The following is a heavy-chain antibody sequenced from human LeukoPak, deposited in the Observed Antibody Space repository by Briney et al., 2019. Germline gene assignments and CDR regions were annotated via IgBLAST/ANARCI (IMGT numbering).Heavy chain of an antibody. CDR2: IYTSEST. J-gene: IGHJ4*02. V-gene: IGHV4-4*09. CDR3: ARHPVVGSYYDY. CDR1: GGSISSYY. Sequence: SEALSLTCTVSGGSISSYYWSWIRQPPGKGLEWIGYIYTSESTNYNPSLKSRVTISVDTSKNQFSLKLSSVTAADTAVYYCARHPVVGSYYDYWGQGTLVTVSS. D-gene: IGHD3-22*01.